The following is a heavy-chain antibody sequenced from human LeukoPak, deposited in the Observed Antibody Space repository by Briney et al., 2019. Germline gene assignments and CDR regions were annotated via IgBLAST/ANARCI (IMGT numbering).Heavy chain of an antibody. J-gene: IGHJ4*02. V-gene: IGHV3-30*04. CDR3: ARDPPLYDSSGYYPFY. Sequence: GRSLGLSCAASGFTFSSYAMHWVRQAPGKGLEWVAVISYDGSNKYYADSVKGRFTISRDNSKNTLYLQMNSLRAEDTAVYYCARDPPLYDSSGYYPFYWGQGTLVTVSS. CDR2: ISYDGSNK. D-gene: IGHD3-22*01. CDR1: GFTFSSYA.